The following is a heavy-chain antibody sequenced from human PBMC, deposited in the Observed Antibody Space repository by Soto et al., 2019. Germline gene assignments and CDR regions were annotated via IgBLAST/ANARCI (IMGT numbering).Heavy chain of an antibody. CDR3: AKDPRYSSGWSESY. CDR1: GFTFSSYA. V-gene: IGHV3-23*01. J-gene: IGHJ4*02. CDR2: ISGSGGST. D-gene: IGHD6-19*01. Sequence: WSSLRLSCAASGFTFSSYAMSWVRQAPGKGLERVSAISGSGGSTYYADSVKVRFTISRDNSKNTLYLQMNSLRAEETAVYYCAKDPRYSSGWSESYWGQGTLVTVSS.